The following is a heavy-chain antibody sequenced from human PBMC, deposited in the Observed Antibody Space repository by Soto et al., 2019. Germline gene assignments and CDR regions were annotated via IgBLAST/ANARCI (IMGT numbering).Heavy chain of an antibody. J-gene: IGHJ6*02. CDR2: INPSGGST. D-gene: IGHD3-3*01. CDR1: GYTFTSYY. Sequence: ASVKVSCKASGYTFTSYYMHWVRQAPGQGLEWMGIINPSGGSTSYAQKFQGRVTMTRDTSTSTVYMELSSLRSEDTAVYYCARAREIFGVPWSMDVWGQGTTVTVSS. CDR3: ARAREIFGVPWSMDV. V-gene: IGHV1-46*01.